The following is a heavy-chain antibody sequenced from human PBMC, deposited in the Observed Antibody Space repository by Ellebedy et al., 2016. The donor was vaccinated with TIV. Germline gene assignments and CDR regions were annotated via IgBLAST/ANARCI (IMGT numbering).Heavy chain of an antibody. J-gene: IGHJ4*02. CDR2: IGTGGNT. CDR3: ASGITLAGTGGY. D-gene: IGHD6-19*01. Sequence: PGGSLRLSCVASGFTFSKYGMNWVRQAPGKGLEWVSGIGTGGNTFYADSVRGRFTISRDNAKNSLSLQMISLRAEDTAAYYCASGITLAGTGGYWGQGTLVAVSS. V-gene: IGHV3-69-1*02. CDR1: GFTFSKYG.